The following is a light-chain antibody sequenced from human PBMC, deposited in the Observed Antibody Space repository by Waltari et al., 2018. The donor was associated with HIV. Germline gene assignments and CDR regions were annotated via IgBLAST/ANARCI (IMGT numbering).Light chain of an antibody. J-gene: IGKJ4*01. CDR3: QQYDNFPLT. CDR2: DAT. V-gene: IGKV1-33*01. Sequence: DIQMTQSPSSLSASVGHRVTITCRASQEISNYLNWFQQRPGKAPNLLIFDATNLHTGVSSRFSGRGSGRDFSLTITNLQPDDSATYCCQQYDNFPLTFGGGTKVQIK. CDR1: QEISNY.